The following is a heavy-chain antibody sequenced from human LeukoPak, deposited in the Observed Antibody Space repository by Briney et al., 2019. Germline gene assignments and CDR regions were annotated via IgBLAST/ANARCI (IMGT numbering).Heavy chain of an antibody. CDR2: INHSGST. J-gene: IGHJ4*02. D-gene: IGHD4-17*01. CDR1: GFTFSSYW. V-gene: IGHV4-34*01. Sequence: GSLRLSCAASGFTFSSYWMSWVRQPPGKGLEWIGEINHSGSTNYNPSLKSRVTISVDTSKNQFSLKLSSVTAADTAVYYCARGYGDLDYWGQGTLVTVSS. CDR3: ARGYGDLDY.